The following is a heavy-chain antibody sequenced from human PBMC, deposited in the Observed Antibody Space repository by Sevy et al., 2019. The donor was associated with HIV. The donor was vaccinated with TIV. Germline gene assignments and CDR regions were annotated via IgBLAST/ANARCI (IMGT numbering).Heavy chain of an antibody. CDR2: INGDGNRL. CDR1: GFTFSDSC. CDR3: ARDRAYSALDF. V-gene: IGHV3-7*01. Sequence: GGSLRLSCVASGFTFSDSCMTWVRQAPGKGLEGISFINGDGNRLGYVDSVMGRFTISRENTKNSLYLQMNSLRDEDTAVYFCARDRAYSALDFWGQGTLVTVSS. J-gene: IGHJ4*02. D-gene: IGHD5-18*01.